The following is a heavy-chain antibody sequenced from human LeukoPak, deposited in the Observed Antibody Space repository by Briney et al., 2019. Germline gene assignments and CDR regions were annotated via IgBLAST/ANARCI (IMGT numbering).Heavy chain of an antibody. CDR2: IYSGGST. Sequence: GGSLRLSCAASGFTVSGSYMSWVRQAPGKGLEWVSVIYSGGSTYYADSVKGRFTISRDNSKNTLYLQMNSLRAEDTAVYYCARDKSSGYGMDVWGQGTTVTVSS. V-gene: IGHV3-53*01. J-gene: IGHJ6*02. CDR3: ARDKSSGYGMDV. D-gene: IGHD3-22*01. CDR1: GFTVSGSY.